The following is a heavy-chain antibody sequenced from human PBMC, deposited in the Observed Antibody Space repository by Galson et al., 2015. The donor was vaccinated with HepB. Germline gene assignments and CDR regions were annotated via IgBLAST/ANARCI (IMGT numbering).Heavy chain of an antibody. CDR3: AREGNRNYNLDY. CDR2: INRDSTTI. J-gene: IGHJ4*02. CDR1: GFTFGNYD. Sequence: SLRLSCAASGFTFGNYDINWVRQAPGKGLEWVSYINRDSTTIYYADSVRGRFTLSRDNAKNSLFLQMNSLRAEDTATYYCAREGNRNYNLDYWGQGTLVTVSS. V-gene: IGHV3-48*03. D-gene: IGHD5-24*01.